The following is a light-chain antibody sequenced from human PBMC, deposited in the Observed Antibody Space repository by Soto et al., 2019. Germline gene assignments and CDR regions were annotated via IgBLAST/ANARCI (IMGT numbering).Light chain of an antibody. CDR2: EVA. Sequence: QSALTQPASVSGSPGQSITISCTGNGSDTSDFYSVSWYQQHPGRAPKLGIYEVAKRPSGVSSRFSGSKSDNTASLTISGLQAEDEADYYCSSYSITAGLVLFGGGTKLTVL. CDR1: GSDTSDFYS. J-gene: IGLJ2*01. CDR3: SSYSITAGLVL. V-gene: IGLV2-14*01.